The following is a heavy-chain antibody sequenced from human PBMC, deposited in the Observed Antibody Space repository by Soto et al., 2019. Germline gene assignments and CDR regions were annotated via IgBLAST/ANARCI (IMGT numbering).Heavy chain of an antibody. CDR2: ISHSGST. V-gene: IGHV4-34*01. CDR3: ASYNGWFYRTYFDY. CDR1: GGSFSGYY. D-gene: IGHD6-19*01. Sequence: PSETLSLTCAVYGGSFSGYYWSWIRQPPWKGLEWIGEISHSGSTNYNPSLKSRVTISLDTSKNQFSLYLSSVTAADTAVYYCASYNGWFYRTYFDYWGQGTLVTVSS. J-gene: IGHJ4*02.